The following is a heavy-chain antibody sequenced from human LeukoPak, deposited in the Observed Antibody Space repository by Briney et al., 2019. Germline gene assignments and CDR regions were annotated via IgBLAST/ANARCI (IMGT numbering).Heavy chain of an antibody. J-gene: IGHJ4*02. CDR2: IHYSGST. CDR3: GRDFRDSLDY. CDR1: GGSISSYY. V-gene: IGHV4-59*01. Sequence: SETLSLTCTVSGGSISSYYWSWIRQPPGKGLEWTGNIHYSGSTNYNPSLKSRVTISVDTSKNQFSLKLSSVTAADTAVYYCGRDFRDSLDYWGQGTLVTVSS.